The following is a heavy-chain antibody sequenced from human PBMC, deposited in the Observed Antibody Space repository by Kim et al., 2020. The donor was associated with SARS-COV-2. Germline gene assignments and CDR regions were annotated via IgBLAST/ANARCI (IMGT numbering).Heavy chain of an antibody. D-gene: IGHD5-18*01. CDR1: GGSFSGYY. Sequence: SETLSLTCAVYGGSFSGYYWSWIRQPPGKGLEWIGEINHSGSTNYNPSLKSRVTISVDTSKNQFSLKLSSVTAADTAVYYCARGLRELWSNFDYWGQGTLVTVSS. CDR3: ARGLRELWSNFDY. CDR2: INHSGST. V-gene: IGHV4-34*01. J-gene: IGHJ4*02.